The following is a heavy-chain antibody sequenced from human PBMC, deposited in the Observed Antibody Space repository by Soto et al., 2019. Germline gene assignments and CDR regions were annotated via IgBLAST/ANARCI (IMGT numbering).Heavy chain of an antibody. CDR3: ARDPLAVAGPAPYYFDA. CDR2: INSRGDST. V-gene: IGHV3-23*01. CDR1: GFTFGSYA. D-gene: IGHD6-19*01. J-gene: IGHJ4*02. Sequence: EVQLLQSGGRLVQPGGSLRLSCAASGFTFGSYAMSWVRQAPGRVLEWVSVINSRGDSTYYAAPVKGRFKIGRDNSKNTLYLQMNSLRAEDTAVYFCARDPLAVAGPAPYYFDAWGQGTLVTVSS.